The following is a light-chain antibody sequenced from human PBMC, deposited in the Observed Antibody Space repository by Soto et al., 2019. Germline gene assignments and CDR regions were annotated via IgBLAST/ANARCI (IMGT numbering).Light chain of an antibody. CDR1: QSVNNNF. J-gene: IGKJ2*01. Sequence: EIVLTQSPGTLSLSPGERATLSCRASQSVNNNFLAWYQQKPGQAPRLLIYGASSRATGIPDRFSGSGSGTDFTLTISSLQSEDFAVYYCQQYNNWYTFGQGTKLEIK. CDR2: GAS. CDR3: QQYNNWYT. V-gene: IGKV3-20*01.